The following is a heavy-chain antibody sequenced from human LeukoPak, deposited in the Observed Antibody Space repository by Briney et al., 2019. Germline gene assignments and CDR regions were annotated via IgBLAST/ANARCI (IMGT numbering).Heavy chain of an antibody. Sequence: SETLSLTCTVSGGSISSGSYYWSWIRQPAGKGLEWIGRIYTSGSTNYNPSLKSRVTVSVDTSKNQFSLKLSSVTAADTAVYYCARAEVFGVVPGWFDPWGQGTLVTVSS. D-gene: IGHD3-3*01. CDR2: IYTSGST. V-gene: IGHV4-61*02. CDR3: ARAEVFGVVPGWFDP. CDR1: GGSISSGSYY. J-gene: IGHJ5*02.